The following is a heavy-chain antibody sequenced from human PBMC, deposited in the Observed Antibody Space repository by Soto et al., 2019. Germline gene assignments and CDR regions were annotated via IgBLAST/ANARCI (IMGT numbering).Heavy chain of an antibody. CDR1: GFTFSGSV. CDR2: IRGKADSYAT. V-gene: IGHV3-73*01. Sequence: GGSLRLSCVASGFTFSGSVLHWVRQASGKGLEWVGRIRGKADSYATAYAASVKGGFTISRDDSKNTAFLQMNSLQVEDTAVYYCTRRAAAGSRYYYYFDVWGKGTTVTVSS. D-gene: IGHD6-13*01. CDR3: TRRAAAGSRYYYYFDV. J-gene: IGHJ6*03.